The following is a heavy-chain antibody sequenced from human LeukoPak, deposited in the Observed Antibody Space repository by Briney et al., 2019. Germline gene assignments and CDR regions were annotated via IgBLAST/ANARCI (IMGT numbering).Heavy chain of an antibody. CDR2: IYYSGST. D-gene: IGHD6-6*01. CDR3: ARHESIAARRRSYYYGMDV. CDR1: GGSISSSSYY. V-gene: IGHV4-39*01. J-gene: IGHJ6*02. Sequence: PSETLSLTCTVSGGSISSSSYYWGWIRQPPGKGLEWIGSIYYSGSTYYNPSLKSRVTISVDTSKNQFSLKLSSVTAADTAVYYCARHESIAARRRSYYYGMDVWGQGTTVTASS.